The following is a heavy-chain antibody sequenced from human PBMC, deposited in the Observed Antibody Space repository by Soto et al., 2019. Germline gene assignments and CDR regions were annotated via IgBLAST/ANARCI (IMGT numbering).Heavy chain of an antibody. V-gene: IGHV4-59*08. D-gene: IGHD1-7*01. J-gene: IGHJ5*02. CDR2: IYYSGST. CDR1: GGSISSYY. Sequence: QVQLQESGPGLVKPSETLSLTCTVSGGSISSYYWSWIRQPPGKGLEWIGYIYYSGSTNYNPSLKSRVTISVDTSKNQFSLKRRSVTAADTAVYYCARHWSVSGNYGWFDTWGQGTLVTVSS. CDR3: ARHWSVSGNYGWFDT.